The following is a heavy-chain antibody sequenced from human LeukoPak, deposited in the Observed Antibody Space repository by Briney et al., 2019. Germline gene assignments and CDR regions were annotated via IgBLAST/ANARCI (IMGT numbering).Heavy chain of an antibody. CDR1: GGSISSSSYY. CDR3: ARGFSPEYRSSLAY. Sequence: PSETLSLTCTVSGGSISSSSYYWGWIRQPPGKGLEWIGSIYYSGSTYYNPSLKSRVTISVDTSKNQFSLKLSSVTAADTAVYYCARGFSPEYRSSLAYWGQGTLVTVSS. D-gene: IGHD6-6*01. CDR2: IYYSGST. J-gene: IGHJ4*02. V-gene: IGHV4-39*01.